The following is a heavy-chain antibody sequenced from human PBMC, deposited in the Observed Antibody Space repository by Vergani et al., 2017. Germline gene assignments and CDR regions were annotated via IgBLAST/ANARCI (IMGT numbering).Heavy chain of an antibody. J-gene: IGHJ4*02. Sequence: QVQLVQSGAEVKKPGSSVKVSCKASGGTFSSYTISWVRQAPGQGLEWMGRIIPILGIANYAQKFQGRVTMTTDTSTSTAYMELRSLRSDDTAVYYCARVSLQQWLAFFDYWGQGTLVTVSS. CDR3: ARVSLQQWLAFFDY. CDR2: IIPILGIA. V-gene: IGHV1-69*02. D-gene: IGHD6-19*01. CDR1: GGTFSSYT.